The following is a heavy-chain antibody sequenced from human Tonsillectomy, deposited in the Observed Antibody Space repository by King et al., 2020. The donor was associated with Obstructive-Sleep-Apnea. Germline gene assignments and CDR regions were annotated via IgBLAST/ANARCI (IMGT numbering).Heavy chain of an antibody. CDR1: GGSISSSSYY. Sequence: QLQESGPGLVKPSETLSLTCTVSGGSISSSSYYWGWIRQPPGKGLEWIGSIYYSGNTYFNPSLKSRVTISVDTSKNQFSLRLSSATAADTAVYYCARAEDSSGYYSSWYFDLWGRGTLVTVSS. V-gene: IGHV4-39*07. CDR2: IYYSGNT. CDR3: ARAEDSSGYYSSWYFDL. D-gene: IGHD3-22*01. J-gene: IGHJ2*01.